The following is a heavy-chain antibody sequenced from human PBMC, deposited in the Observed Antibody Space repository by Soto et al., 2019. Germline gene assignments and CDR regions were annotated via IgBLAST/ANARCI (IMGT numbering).Heavy chain of an antibody. CDR2: INPKSGDT. CDR3: ASSGICICRGDLSARYC. D-gene: IGHD3-10*01. Sequence: QVQLVQSGAEVKKPGASVKVSCKASGYTFNGYYMHWVRQAPGQGLEWMGWINPKSGDTNYAQKFAGGVTLTRVSASSKDYKERTRPAYFYTANDYYASSGICICRGDLSARYCWGQGSLVTVS. V-gene: IGHV1-2*02. CDR1: GYTFNGYY. J-gene: IGHJ4*02.